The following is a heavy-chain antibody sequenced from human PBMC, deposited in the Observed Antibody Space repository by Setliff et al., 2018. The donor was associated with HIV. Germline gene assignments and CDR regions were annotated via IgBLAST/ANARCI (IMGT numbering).Heavy chain of an antibody. CDR2: INHSGGT. D-gene: IGHD6-6*01. V-gene: IGHV4-34*01. CDR3: ARVSRGGSSPGWFDP. J-gene: IGHJ5*02. Sequence: SETLSLTCAVYGGSFSDYYWSWIRQPPGKGLEWIGEINHSGGTYYNPSLKSRVTISVDTSKNQFSLKLSSVTAADTAVYYCARVSRGGSSPGWFDPWGQGTLVTVSS. CDR1: GGSFSDYY.